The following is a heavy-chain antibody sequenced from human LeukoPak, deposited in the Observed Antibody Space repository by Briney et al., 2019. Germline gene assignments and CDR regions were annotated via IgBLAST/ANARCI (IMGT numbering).Heavy chain of an antibody. V-gene: IGHV4-4*02. D-gene: IGHD1-26*01. CDR3: ARDPHPSEDPGRVGFEY. Sequence: PSGTLSLTCAVSSGSISSSNWWSWVRQPPGEGLEWIGEIYHSGSTNYNPSLESRVIISIDKSKNQFSLNVSSVTAADTAVYYCARDPHPSEDPGRVGFEYWGQGTLVTVSS. CDR1: SGSISSSNW. J-gene: IGHJ4*02. CDR2: IYHSGST.